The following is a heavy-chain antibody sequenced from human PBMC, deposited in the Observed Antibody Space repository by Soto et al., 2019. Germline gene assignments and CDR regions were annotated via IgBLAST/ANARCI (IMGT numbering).Heavy chain of an antibody. V-gene: IGHV4-31*03. CDR1: GGSISSGGYY. Sequence: PSETLSLTCTVSGGSISSGGYYWSWIRQHPGKGLEWIGYIYYSGSTYYNPSLKSRVTISVDTSKNQFSLKLSSVTAADTAVYYCARDGAGYDILTGYPHKNNWFDPWGQGTLVTVSS. CDR2: IYYSGST. D-gene: IGHD3-9*01. CDR3: ARDGAGYDILTGYPHKNNWFDP. J-gene: IGHJ5*02.